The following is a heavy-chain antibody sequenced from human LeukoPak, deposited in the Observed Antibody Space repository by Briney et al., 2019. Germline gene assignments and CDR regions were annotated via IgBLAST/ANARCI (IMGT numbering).Heavy chain of an antibody. V-gene: IGHV4-39*07. CDR1: GGSISSSSYY. CDR3: ALASGYYGSGNRAFDI. J-gene: IGHJ3*02. D-gene: IGHD3-10*01. Sequence: PSETLSLTCTVSGGSISSSSYYWGWIRQPPGKGLEWIGSIYYSGSTYYNPSLKSRVTISVDRSKNQFSLKLSSVTAADTAVYYCALASGYYGSGNRAFDIWGQGTMVTVSS. CDR2: IYYSGST.